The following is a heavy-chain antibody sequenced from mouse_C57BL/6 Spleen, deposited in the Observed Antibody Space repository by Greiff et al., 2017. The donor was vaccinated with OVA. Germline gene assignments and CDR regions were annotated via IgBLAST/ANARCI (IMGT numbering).Heavy chain of an antibody. CDR3: ARSTIGAMDY. D-gene: IGHD1-1*01. CDR2: IDPSDSYT. Sequence: VKLQQPGAELVMPGASVKLSCKASGYTFTSYWMHWVKQRPGQGLEWIGEIDPSDSYTNYNQKFKGKSTLTVDNSSSTAYMQLSSLTSEDSAVYYCARSTIGAMDYWGQGTSVTVSS. J-gene: IGHJ4*01. CDR1: GYTFTSYW. V-gene: IGHV1-69*01.